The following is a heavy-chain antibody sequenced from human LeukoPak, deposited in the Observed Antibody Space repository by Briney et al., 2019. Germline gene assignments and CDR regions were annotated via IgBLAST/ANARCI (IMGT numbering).Heavy chain of an antibody. CDR2: IYSDGSST. J-gene: IGHJ3*01. Sequence: GGSLRLSCVASGFTFNTAWMHWVRQAPGKGLVWVSRIYSDGSSTTYADSVKGRFTISRDSARNTLYLQMNSLRAEDTAVYYCATDSGHSFSFWGQGTMVTVSS. CDR3: ATDSGHSFSF. D-gene: IGHD3-10*01. V-gene: IGHV3-74*01. CDR1: GFTFNTAW.